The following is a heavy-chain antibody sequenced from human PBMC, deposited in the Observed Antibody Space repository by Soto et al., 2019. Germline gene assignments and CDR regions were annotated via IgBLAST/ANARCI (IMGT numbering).Heavy chain of an antibody. CDR2: INHSGST. CDR3: ARDRYSSSWTYYYYGMDV. Sequence: PSETLSVTCAVHVGSFSGYYWSWIRQRPGKWLEWIGEINHSGSTNYNPSLKSRVTISVDTSKNQFSLKLSSVTAADTAVYYCARDRYSSSWTYYYYGMDVWGQGTTVTVSS. D-gene: IGHD6-13*01. J-gene: IGHJ6*02. V-gene: IGHV4-34*01. CDR1: VGSFSGYY.